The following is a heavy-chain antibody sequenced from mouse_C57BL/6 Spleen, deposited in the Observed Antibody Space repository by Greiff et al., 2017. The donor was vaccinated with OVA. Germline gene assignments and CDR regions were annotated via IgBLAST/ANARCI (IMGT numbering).Heavy chain of an antibody. J-gene: IGHJ4*01. Sequence: EVNVVESGGDLVKPGGSLKLSCAASGFTFSSYGMSWVRQTPDKRLEWVATISSGGSYTYYPDSVKGRFTISRDNAKNTLYLQMSSLKSEDTAMYYCARWAYYSNYGAMDYWGQGTSVTVSS. D-gene: IGHD2-5*01. V-gene: IGHV5-6*01. CDR2: ISSGGSYT. CDR1: GFTFSSYG. CDR3: ARWAYYSNYGAMDY.